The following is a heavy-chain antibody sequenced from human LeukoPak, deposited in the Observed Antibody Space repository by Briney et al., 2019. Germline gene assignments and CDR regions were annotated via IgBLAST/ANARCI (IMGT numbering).Heavy chain of an antibody. CDR3: AKDVIHWSFDH. CDR1: GFTFSGNA. V-gene: IGHV3-23*01. CDR2: IGSDENR. J-gene: IGHJ4*02. D-gene: IGHD2-8*02. Sequence: GGSLRLSCTASGFTFSGNAMGWVRQAPGKGLEWVSGIGSDENRLYADSVKGRFTIYRDNSKNTLYLQMNSLRVEDTAVYYCAKDVIHWSFDHWGQGTLVTVSS.